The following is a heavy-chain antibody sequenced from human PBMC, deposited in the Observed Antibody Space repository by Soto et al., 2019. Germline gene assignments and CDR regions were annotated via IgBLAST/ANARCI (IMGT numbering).Heavy chain of an antibody. CDR2: TSNSGST. CDR3: ARGGGSTKVDY. V-gene: IGHV4-31*03. CDR1: GGSITSSGYY. J-gene: IGHJ4*02. D-gene: IGHD2-2*01. Sequence: QVQLQESGPGLVKPSQTLSLTCTVSGGSITSSGYYWSWIRQHPGEGLEWIGFTSNSGSTSYNPSLKSRVTISVDTSSNQFSLNLKSVTAADTAAYYCARGGGSTKVDYWGQGTLVTVSP.